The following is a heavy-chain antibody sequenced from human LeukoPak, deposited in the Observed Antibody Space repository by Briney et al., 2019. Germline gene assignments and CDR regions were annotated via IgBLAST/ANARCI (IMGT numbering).Heavy chain of an antibody. CDR1: GFTFSSYE. Sequence: PGGSLRLSCAASGFTFSSYEMNWVRQAPGKGLEWVSYISSSGNTIYYADSVKGQFTISRDNAKKSLYLQMNSLRAEDTAVYYCAELGITMIGGVWGKGTTVTISS. V-gene: IGHV3-48*03. J-gene: IGHJ6*04. D-gene: IGHD3-10*02. CDR2: ISSSGNTI. CDR3: AELGITMIGGV.